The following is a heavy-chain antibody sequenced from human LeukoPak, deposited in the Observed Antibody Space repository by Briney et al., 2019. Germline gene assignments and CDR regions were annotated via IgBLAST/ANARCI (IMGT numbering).Heavy chain of an antibody. CDR3: ARARRNIVATPFDY. CDR2: ISSSSSYI. J-gene: IGHJ4*02. CDR1: GFTFSSYS. D-gene: IGHD5-12*01. V-gene: IGHV3-21*01. Sequence: GGSLRLSCAASGFTFSSYSMNWVRQAPGKGLEWVSSISSSSSYIYYADSVKGRFTISSDNAKNSLYLQMSSLRAEDTAVYYCARARRNIVATPFDYWGQGTLVTVSS.